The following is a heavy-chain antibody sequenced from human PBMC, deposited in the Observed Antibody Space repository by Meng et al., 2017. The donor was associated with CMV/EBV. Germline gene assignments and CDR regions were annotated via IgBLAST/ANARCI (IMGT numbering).Heavy chain of an antibody. CDR2: IIPIFGTA. V-gene: IGHV1-69*05. J-gene: IGHJ6*02. CDR3: AGGLGNYYYGMGV. CDR1: GGTFSSYA. Sequence: SVKVSCKASGGTFSSYAISWVRQAPGQGLEWMGGIIPIFGTANYAQKLQGRVTITTDESTSTAYMELTSLRSEDTAVYHCAGGLGNYYYGMGVWGQGTTVTVSS. D-gene: IGHD3-16*01.